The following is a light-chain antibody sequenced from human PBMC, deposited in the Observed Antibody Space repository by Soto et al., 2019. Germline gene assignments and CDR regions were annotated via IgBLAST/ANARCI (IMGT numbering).Light chain of an antibody. Sequence: DIHISHSPSSLSASVGDRVTITCRASQGIRDDLAWYQQKPGRAPKRLIYAASTLQSGVPLRFSGSGSGTEFTLTISSLKPEDIATYYCLQHGSYPRTFGQGTKVDIK. J-gene: IGKJ1*01. V-gene: IGKV1-17*01. CDR3: LQHGSYPRT. CDR1: QGIRDD. CDR2: AAS.